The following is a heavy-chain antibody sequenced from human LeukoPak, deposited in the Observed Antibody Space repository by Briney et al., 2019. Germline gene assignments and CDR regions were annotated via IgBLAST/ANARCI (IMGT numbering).Heavy chain of an antibody. J-gene: IGHJ4*02. Sequence: SETLSLTCTVSGGSISSSSYSWGWIRQPPGKGLEWIGSIYYSGSTYYNPSLKSRVTISVDTSKNQFSLKLSSVTAADTAVYYCARHYDYGGNWGEFDYWGQGTLVTVSS. V-gene: IGHV4-39*01. D-gene: IGHD4-23*01. CDR1: GGSISSSSYS. CDR3: ARHYDYGGNWGEFDY. CDR2: IYYSGST.